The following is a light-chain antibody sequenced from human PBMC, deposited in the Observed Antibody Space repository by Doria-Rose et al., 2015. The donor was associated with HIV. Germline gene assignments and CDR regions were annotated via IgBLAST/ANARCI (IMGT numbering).Light chain of an antibody. J-gene: IGKJ2*01. CDR3: QQYNAYPYT. CDR2: KAS. V-gene: IGKV1-5*03. CDR1: QSISNW. Sequence: DIQMTQSPSTLSASVGDRVTITCRASQSISNWLAWYQQRPGKPPRLLIYKASSLESGVPSRFSGSGSGTEFTLTISSLQADDVATYYCQQYNAYPYTFGQGTKLAIE.